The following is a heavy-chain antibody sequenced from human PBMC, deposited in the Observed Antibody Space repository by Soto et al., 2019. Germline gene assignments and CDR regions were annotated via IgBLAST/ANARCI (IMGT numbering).Heavy chain of an antibody. CDR3: ARLSDYYDSSGYYYVGAFDI. CDR1: GGTISSYD. J-gene: IGHJ3*02. V-gene: IGHV4-59*01. CDR2: IYYSGST. D-gene: IGHD3-22*01. Sequence: PSETLSLTCTVSGGTISSYDCSWFRQHPGKGSEWIGYIYYSGSTNYNPSLKSRVTISVDTSKNQFSLKLSSVTAADTAVYYCARLSDYYDSSGYYYVGAFDIWGQGTMVTVSS.